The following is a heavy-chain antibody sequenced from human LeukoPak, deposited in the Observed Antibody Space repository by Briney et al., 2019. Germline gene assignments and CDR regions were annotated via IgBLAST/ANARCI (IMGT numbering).Heavy chain of an antibody. D-gene: IGHD6-19*01. CDR2: INHSGST. CDR3: ARGRLAHIDY. CDR1: GGSFSGYY. V-gene: IGHV4-34*01. Sequence: PSETLSLTCAVYGGSFSGYYWSWIRQPPGKGLEWIGEINHSGSTNYNPSLKSRATISVDTSKNQFSLKLSSVTAADTAVYYCARGRLAHIDYWGQGTLVTVSS. J-gene: IGHJ4*02.